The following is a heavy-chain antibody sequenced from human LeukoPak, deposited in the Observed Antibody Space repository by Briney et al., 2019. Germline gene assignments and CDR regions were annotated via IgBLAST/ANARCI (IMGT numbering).Heavy chain of an antibody. CDR3: ARVRYSSGWYVFDY. CDR2: IYYSGST. J-gene: IGHJ4*02. Sequence: PSETLSLTCTVSGGSISSYYWSWLRQPPGKGLEWIGYIYYSGSTNYNPSLKSRVTISVDTSKNQFSLKLSSVTAADTAVYYCARVRYSSGWYVFDYWGQGTLVTVSS. V-gene: IGHV4-59*01. D-gene: IGHD6-19*01. CDR1: GGSISSYY.